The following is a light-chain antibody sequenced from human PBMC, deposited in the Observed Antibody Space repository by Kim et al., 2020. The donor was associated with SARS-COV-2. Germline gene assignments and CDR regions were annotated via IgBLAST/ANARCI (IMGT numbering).Light chain of an antibody. Sequence: GQRVTSSCSGSRSNIGSNTVNWYRQLPGTAPKLITYTNSQRPSGVPDRFSGSKSGTSASLAISGLQSEDEADYFCAAWDDSLNGWVFGGGTKVTVL. CDR3: AAWDDSLNGWV. CDR1: RSNIGSNT. CDR2: TNS. J-gene: IGLJ3*02. V-gene: IGLV1-44*01.